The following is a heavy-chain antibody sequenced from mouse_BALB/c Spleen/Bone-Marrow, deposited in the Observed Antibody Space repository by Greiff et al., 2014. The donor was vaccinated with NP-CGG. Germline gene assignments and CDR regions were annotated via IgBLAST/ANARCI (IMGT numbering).Heavy chain of an antibody. J-gene: IGHJ2*01. CDR1: GYTFTSYW. Sequence: VQLVESGAELVRPGASVELSCKASGYTFTSYWINWVKQRPGQGLEWIGNIYPSDSYTNYNQKFKDKATLTVDKSSSTAYMQLSSPTSEDSAVYYCTRSGGYYFVYWGQGTTLTVSS. CDR3: TRSGGYYFVY. V-gene: IGHV1-69*02. CDR2: IYPSDSYT.